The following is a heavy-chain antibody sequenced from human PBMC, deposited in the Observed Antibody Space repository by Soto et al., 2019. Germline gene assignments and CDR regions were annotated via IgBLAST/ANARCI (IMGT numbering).Heavy chain of an antibody. CDR3: VRELDY. V-gene: IGHV3-7*03. CDR2: INEDGSEK. Sequence: EVQLVESGGGLVQPGGFLRLSCEVSGLTFSSYWMSWVRQAPGEGLEWVANINEDGSEKNYVDSVKGRFTISRHNAKKSLYLQLNSLRAEDTAVYYCVRELDYWGQGTLVTVSS. CDR1: GLTFSSYW. J-gene: IGHJ4*02.